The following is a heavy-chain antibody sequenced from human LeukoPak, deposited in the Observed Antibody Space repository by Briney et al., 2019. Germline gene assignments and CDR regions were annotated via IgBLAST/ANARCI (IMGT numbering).Heavy chain of an antibody. J-gene: IGHJ6*03. CDR3: ARHQCDHPPCVYYYYYYMDV. V-gene: IGHV3-21*01. CDR1: GFTFSSYA. Sequence: GGSLRLSCAASGFTFSSYAMNWVRQTPGKGLEWVSSISSSSYIYYADSVKGRFTISRDNAKNSLYLQMNSLRAEDTAVYYCARHQCDHPPCVYYYYYYMDVWGKGTTVTVSS. D-gene: IGHD2-21*02. CDR2: ISSSSYI.